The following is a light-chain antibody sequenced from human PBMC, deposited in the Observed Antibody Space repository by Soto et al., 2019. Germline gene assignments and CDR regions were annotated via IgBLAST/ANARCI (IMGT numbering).Light chain of an antibody. CDR1: QSVLFTSNSKDF. CDR2: WAS. Sequence: DIVMTQSPDSLAVSLGERVTITCKSSQSVLFTSNSKDFLAWYQQRPGQSPKLILFWASTRASGVPDRFSGSGSGTDFTLTIDSLQAEDAAVYYCHQFYSSPPTFGQGTKVDIK. J-gene: IGKJ1*01. CDR3: HQFYSSPPT. V-gene: IGKV4-1*01.